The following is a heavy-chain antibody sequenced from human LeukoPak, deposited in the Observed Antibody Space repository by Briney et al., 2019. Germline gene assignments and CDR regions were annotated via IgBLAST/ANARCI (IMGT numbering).Heavy chain of an antibody. J-gene: IGHJ5*02. Sequence: PGGSLRLSCAASGFTFSSYWMSWVRQAPGQGLEWVANIKQDGSEKNYVDSVKGRFTISRDNAKNSLYLQMNSLGAEDTAVYYCARDPPAVRTNTYAWGQGTLVTVSS. CDR3: ARDPPAVRTNTYA. D-gene: IGHD4/OR15-4a*01. CDR1: GFTFSSYW. V-gene: IGHV3-7*01. CDR2: IKQDGSEK.